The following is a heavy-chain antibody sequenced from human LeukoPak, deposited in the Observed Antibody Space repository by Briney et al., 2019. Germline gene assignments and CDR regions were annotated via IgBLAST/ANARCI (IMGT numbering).Heavy chain of an antibody. Sequence: SETLSLTCAVPGYSISNDYYWAWIRQPPGKGLEWIGSIYHSGITHYNPSLKSRVTISVDTSKNQFSLKLSSVTAADTAVYHCARLSAFFTGCWASFDYWGQGTLVTVSS. V-gene: IGHV4-38-2*01. D-gene: IGHD3-9*01. CDR2: IYHSGIT. CDR1: GYSISNDYY. CDR3: ARLSAFFTGCWASFDY. J-gene: IGHJ4*02.